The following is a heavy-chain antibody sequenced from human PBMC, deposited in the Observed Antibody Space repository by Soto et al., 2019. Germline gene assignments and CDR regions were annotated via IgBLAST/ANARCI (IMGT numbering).Heavy chain of an antibody. V-gene: IGHV4-31*03. CDR2: IYYSGST. D-gene: IGHD3-22*01. J-gene: IGHJ3*01. Sequence: QVQLQESGPGLVKPSQTLSLTCTVSGGSISSGGYYWSWIRQHPGKGLELIGYIYYSGSTYYNPSLKSRVTISVDTSKNQFSLKLSSVTAADTAVYYCARHSSGSRDQDAFDLWGQGTMVTVSS. CDR1: GGSISSGGYY. CDR3: ARHSSGSRDQDAFDL.